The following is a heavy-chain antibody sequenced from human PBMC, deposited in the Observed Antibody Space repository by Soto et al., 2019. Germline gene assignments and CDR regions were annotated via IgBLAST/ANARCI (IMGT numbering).Heavy chain of an antibody. CDR1: GFTFSDYA. V-gene: IGHV3-30-3*01. Sequence: QVQLVESGGGVVQPGRSLRLSCAASGFTFSDYAMHWVRHVPGQGLEWVAVISFDGNIKYDADSVKGRFTISRDNSKNALVLQMNSLKGQDTAVYSCARAPRRYCTSLNCLGLYGLDVWGQGTTVTVSS. CDR3: ARAPRRYCTSLNCLGLYGLDV. J-gene: IGHJ6*02. CDR2: ISFDGNIK. D-gene: IGHD2-8*01.